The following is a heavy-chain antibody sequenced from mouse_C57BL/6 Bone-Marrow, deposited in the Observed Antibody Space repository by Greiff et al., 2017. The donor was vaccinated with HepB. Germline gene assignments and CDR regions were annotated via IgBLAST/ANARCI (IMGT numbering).Heavy chain of an antibody. CDR1: YFSFMASA. D-gene: IGHD1-1*01. Sequence: QVQLQQSGAELVRPGSSVKLSCKDSYFSFMASAMHWVKQSPGHGLEWIGSFTMYSDATEYSENFKGKATLTANTSTSTAYMELSSLTSEDSAVYYCARREYYYGSSTEWFAYWGQGTLVTVSA. CDR2: FTMYSDAT. V-gene: IGHV1-49*01. CDR3: ARREYYYGSSTEWFAY. J-gene: IGHJ3*01.